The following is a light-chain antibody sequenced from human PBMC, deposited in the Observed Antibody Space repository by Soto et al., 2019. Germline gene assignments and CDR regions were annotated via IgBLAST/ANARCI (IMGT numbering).Light chain of an antibody. CDR2: ANS. CDR1: SSNIGADYD. Sequence: QSVLTQPPSVSGAPGQRLTISCTGSSSNIGADYDVHWYQQLPGTAPKLLIYANSNRPSGVPDRFSGSKSGISASLAITGLQADDEADYYCFSFTTDWTHVFGTGTKVTVL. J-gene: IGLJ1*01. V-gene: IGLV1-40*01. CDR3: FSFTTDWTHV.